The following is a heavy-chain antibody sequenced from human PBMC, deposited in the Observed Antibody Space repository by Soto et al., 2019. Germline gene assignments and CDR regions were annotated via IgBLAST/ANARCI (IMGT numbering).Heavy chain of an antibody. J-gene: IGHJ3*02. D-gene: IGHD3-10*01. Sequence: ASVKVSCKASGYTFTGYYMHWVRQAPGQGLEWMGWINPNSGGTNYAQKFQGWVTMTRDTSISTAYMELSRLRSDDTAVYYCARDTRDYGSGSYSAFDIWGQGTMVTVSS. CDR2: INPNSGGT. V-gene: IGHV1-2*04. CDR1: GYTFTGYY. CDR3: ARDTRDYGSGSYSAFDI.